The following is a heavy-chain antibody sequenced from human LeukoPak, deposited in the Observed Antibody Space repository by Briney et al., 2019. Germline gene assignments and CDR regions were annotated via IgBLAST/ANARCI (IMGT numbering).Heavy chain of an antibody. CDR1: GGSISNYY. CDR3: ARGRRFWSGNYYMDV. Sequence: SSETLSLTCTVSGGSISNYYWSWIRQPAGKGLEWIGRIYTSGSTNYNPSLKSRVTVSVDTSKNQFSLKLSSVTAADKAVYYCARGRRFWSGNYYMDVWGKGTTVTVSS. V-gene: IGHV4-4*07. J-gene: IGHJ6*03. D-gene: IGHD3-3*01. CDR2: IYTSGST.